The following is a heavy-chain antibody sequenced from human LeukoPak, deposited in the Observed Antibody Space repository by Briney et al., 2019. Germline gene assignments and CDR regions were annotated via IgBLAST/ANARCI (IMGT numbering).Heavy chain of an antibody. D-gene: IGHD3-10*01. J-gene: IGHJ4*02. CDR2: LSFDGSNQ. V-gene: IGHV3-30*18. CDR3: AKEGYYGSGSFPDH. Sequence: PGGSLRLSCTASGFTFSSYGMHWVRQAPGKGLEWVAVLSFDGSNQYYADSVKGRFTISRDNSKNTLSLQMNSLRAEDTAVFYCAKEGYYGSGSFPDHWGQGTLVTVSS. CDR1: GFTFSSYG.